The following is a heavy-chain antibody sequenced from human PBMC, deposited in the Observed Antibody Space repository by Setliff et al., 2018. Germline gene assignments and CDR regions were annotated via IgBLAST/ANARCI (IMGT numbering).Heavy chain of an antibody. V-gene: IGHV1-2*04. J-gene: IGHJ4*02. CDR3: ARALGATITHFHY. D-gene: IGHD1-26*01. CDR1: GYTFTGYY. Sequence: GASVKVSCKASGYTFTGYYMHWVRQAPGQGLEWMGWINPNSGGTNYAQKFQGWVTMTRDTSISTAYMELSRLRSDDTAVYYCARALGATITHFHYWGQGTLVTVSS. CDR2: INPNSGGT.